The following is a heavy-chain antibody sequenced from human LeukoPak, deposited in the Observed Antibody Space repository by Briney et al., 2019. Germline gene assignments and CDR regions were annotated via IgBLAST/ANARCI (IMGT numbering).Heavy chain of an antibody. J-gene: IGHJ4*02. CDR1: EFTFSTYS. V-gene: IGHV3-48*01. Sequence: PGGSLRLSCAASEFTFSTYSMNWVRQAPGKGLEWVSYISSDGTTRYYADSVKGRFTVSRDTAKNSLYLQMNSLRAEDTAVHYCARPFGRYGDYENYYFDYWGQGTLVTVSS. CDR2: ISSDGTTR. CDR3: ARPFGRYGDYENYYFDY. D-gene: IGHD4-17*01.